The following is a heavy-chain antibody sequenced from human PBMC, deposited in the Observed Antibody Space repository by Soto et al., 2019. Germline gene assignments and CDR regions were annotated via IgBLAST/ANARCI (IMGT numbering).Heavy chain of an antibody. Sequence: GASVKVSCKASGYTFTGYYMHWVRQAPGQGLEWMRWINPNSGGTNYAQKFQGWVTMTRDTSISTAYMELSRLRSEDTAVFYCARDQWLVLLDYYYYGMDVWGQGTTVTVSS. CDR1: GYTFTGYY. J-gene: IGHJ6*02. CDR3: ARDQWLVLLDYYYYGMDV. CDR2: INPNSGGT. V-gene: IGHV1-2*04. D-gene: IGHD6-19*01.